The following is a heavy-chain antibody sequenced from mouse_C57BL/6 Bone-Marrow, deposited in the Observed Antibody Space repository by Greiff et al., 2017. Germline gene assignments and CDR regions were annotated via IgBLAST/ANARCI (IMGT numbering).Heavy chain of an antibody. CDR1: GYTFTSYW. V-gene: IGHV1-59*01. J-gene: IGHJ4*01. D-gene: IGHD1-1*01. CDR3: ARYGSSYVDCAMDD. Sequence: VQLQQPGAELVRPGTSVKLSCKASGYTFTSYWMHWVKPRPGQGLEWIGVIDPYDSYTNYNQKFKGKATLTVDTSSSTAYMQLSSLTSEDSAVYYCARYGSSYVDCAMDDWGQGTSVTVSS. CDR2: IDPYDSYT.